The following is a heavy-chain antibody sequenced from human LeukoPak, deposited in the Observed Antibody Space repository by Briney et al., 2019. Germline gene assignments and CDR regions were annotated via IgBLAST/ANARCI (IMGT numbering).Heavy chain of an antibody. D-gene: IGHD6-6*01. V-gene: IGHV4-38-2*01. CDR1: GYSISSGYY. Sequence: SETLSLTCAVSGYSISSGYYWGWIRQPPGKGLEWIGSIYHSGNTYYNPSLKSRVTISVDTSKNQFSLRLSSVTAADTAVYYCARRPSEYSSSSIWFDPWGQGTLVTVSS. CDR2: IYHSGNT. CDR3: ARRPSEYSSSSIWFDP. J-gene: IGHJ5*02.